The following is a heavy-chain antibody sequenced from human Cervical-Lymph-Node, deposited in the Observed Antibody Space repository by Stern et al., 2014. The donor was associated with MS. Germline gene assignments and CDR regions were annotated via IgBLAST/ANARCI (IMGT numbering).Heavy chain of an antibody. CDR1: GYNFPNYW. CDR3: ARREGYCYGMDV. D-gene: IGHD6-13*01. V-gene: IGHV5-51*01. CDR2: IYPADSDT. Sequence: VQLVQSGAEVKKPGESLKISCKGSGYNFPNYWIGWVRQMPGKGLEWMGIIYPADSDTTYSPSFQGQVTLSVDKSITTAYLEWSSLKASDTAMYFCARREGYCYGMDVWGQGTTVTVSS. J-gene: IGHJ6*02.